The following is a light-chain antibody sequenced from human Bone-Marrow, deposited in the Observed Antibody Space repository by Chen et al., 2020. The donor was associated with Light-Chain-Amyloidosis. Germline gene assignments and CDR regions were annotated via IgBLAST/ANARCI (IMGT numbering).Light chain of an antibody. J-gene: IGLJ2*01. CDR1: DLPTQY. V-gene: IGLV3-25*03. Sequence: SYELTQPPSVSVTPGQTDRITCSGDDLPTQYAYWYQQKPGQAPVLVIHKDTERPSGISERFSGSSSGKTATLTISGVQAEDEADYHCQSADSSGTYEVIFGGGTKLTVL. CDR2: KDT. CDR3: QSADSSGTYEVI.